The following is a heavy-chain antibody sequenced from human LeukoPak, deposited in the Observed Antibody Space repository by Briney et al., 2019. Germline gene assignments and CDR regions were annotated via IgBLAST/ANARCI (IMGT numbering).Heavy chain of an antibody. Sequence: GGSLRPSCAASGFTFSSYGMHWVRQAPGKGLEWVAVISYDGSNKYYADSVKGRFTISRDNSKNTLYLQMNSLRAEDTAVYYCARSLSYYDYVWGSYRYTGCAFDIWGQGTMVTVSS. V-gene: IGHV3-30*03. CDR1: GFTFSSYG. CDR2: ISYDGSNK. D-gene: IGHD3-16*02. CDR3: ARSLSYYDYVWGSYRYTGCAFDI. J-gene: IGHJ3*02.